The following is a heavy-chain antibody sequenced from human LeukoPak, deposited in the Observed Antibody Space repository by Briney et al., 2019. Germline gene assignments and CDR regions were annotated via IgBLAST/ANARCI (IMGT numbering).Heavy chain of an antibody. D-gene: IGHD3-22*01. CDR1: GFTVSSNY. CDR2: INWNGGST. CDR3: ARGDSSGPTYYFNY. Sequence: GGSLRLSCAASGFTVSSNYMSWVRQAPGKGLEWVSGINWNGGSTGYADSVKGRFTISRDNAKNSLYLQMNSLRAEDTALYYCARGDSSGPTYYFNYWGQGTLVTVSS. V-gene: IGHV3-20*04. J-gene: IGHJ4*02.